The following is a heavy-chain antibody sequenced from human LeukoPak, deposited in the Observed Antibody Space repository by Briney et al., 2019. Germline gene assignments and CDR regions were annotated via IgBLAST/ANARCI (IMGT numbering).Heavy chain of an antibody. V-gene: IGHV4-34*01. D-gene: IGHD6-13*01. Sequence: SETLSLTCAVYGGSFSGYYWSWIRQPPGKGLEWIGEINHSGSTNYNPSLKSRVTISVDTSKNQFSLKLSSVTAADTAVYYCASLDSSSWPFGLNWFDPWGQGTLVTVSS. J-gene: IGHJ5*02. CDR2: INHSGST. CDR1: GGSFSGYY. CDR3: ASLDSSSWPFGLNWFDP.